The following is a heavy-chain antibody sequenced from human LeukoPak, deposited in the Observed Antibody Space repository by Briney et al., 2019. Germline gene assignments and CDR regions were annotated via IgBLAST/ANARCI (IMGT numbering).Heavy chain of an antibody. V-gene: IGHV1-46*01. D-gene: IGHD3-16*01. CDR2: INPSGGST. J-gene: IGHJ4*02. CDR1: GYTFTSYY. CDR3: ARDQGGDYFDY. Sequence: ASVKVSCKASGYTFTSYYMHWVRQAPGQGLEWMGIINPSGGSTSYAQKFQGRVTMTRDASTSSVYMELSSLRSEDTAVYYCARDQGGDYFDYWGQGTLVAVSS.